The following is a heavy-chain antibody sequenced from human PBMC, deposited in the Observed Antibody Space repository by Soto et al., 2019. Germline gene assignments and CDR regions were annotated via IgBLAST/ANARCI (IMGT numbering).Heavy chain of an antibody. CDR2: FYYSGNT. CDR3: ARANGPVDWAYFDY. D-gene: IGHD3-9*01. Sequence: PSETLSLTCTVSGGSTNSGGVYWSWIRQHPEKGPEWIGYFYYSGNTFYNPSLKSRIAISIDTSKNQFSLKLSSVTAADTAVYYCARANGPVDWAYFDYWGQGALVTVSS. CDR1: GGSTNSGGVY. J-gene: IGHJ4*02. V-gene: IGHV4-31*03.